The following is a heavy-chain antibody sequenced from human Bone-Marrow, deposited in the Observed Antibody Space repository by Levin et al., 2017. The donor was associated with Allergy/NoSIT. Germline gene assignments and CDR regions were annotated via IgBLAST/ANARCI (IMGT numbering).Heavy chain of an antibody. D-gene: IGHD1-7*01. J-gene: IGHJ6*02. CDR2: ISNNGNSK. Sequence: GGSLRLSCAASGFSFSSYGIHWVRQAPGKGLEWVGVISNNGNSKYYGVSVKGRFTISRENSKNALYLQMNSLRPEDTAVYYCAKARQGTTDYHFGMDVWGQGTTVIVSS. CDR3: AKARQGTTDYHFGMDV. V-gene: IGHV3-30*18. CDR1: GFSFSSYG.